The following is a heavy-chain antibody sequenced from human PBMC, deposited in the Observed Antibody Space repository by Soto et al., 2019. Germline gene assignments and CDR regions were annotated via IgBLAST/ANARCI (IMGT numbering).Heavy chain of an antibody. CDR3: ATGIAVAGTAWYFDY. CDR2: FDPEDGET. CDR1: GYTLTELS. J-gene: IGHJ4*02. D-gene: IGHD6-19*01. V-gene: IGHV1-24*01. Sequence: ASVKVSCKVSGYTLTELSMHWVRQAPGKGLEWMGGFDPEDGETIYAQKFQGRVTMTEDTSTDTAYMELSSLRSEDTAVYYCATGIAVAGTAWYFDYWGQGTLVTSPQ.